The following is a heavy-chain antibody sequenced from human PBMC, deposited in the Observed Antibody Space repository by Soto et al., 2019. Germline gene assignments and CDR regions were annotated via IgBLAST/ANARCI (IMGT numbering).Heavy chain of an antibody. J-gene: IGHJ4*02. D-gene: IGHD3-10*01. CDR2: IIPIFGTA. Sequence: SVKVSCKASGGTFSSYAISWVRQAPGQGLEWMGGIIPIFGTANYAQKFQGRVTITADESTSTAYMELSSLRSEDTAVYYCATSMVRGVIVKGHYFDYWGQGTLVTVSS. CDR3: ATSMVRGVIVKGHYFDY. CDR1: GGTFSSYA. V-gene: IGHV1-69*13.